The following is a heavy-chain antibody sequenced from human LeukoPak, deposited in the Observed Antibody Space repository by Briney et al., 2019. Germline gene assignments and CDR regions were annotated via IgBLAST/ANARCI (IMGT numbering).Heavy chain of an antibody. D-gene: IGHD3-10*01. CDR3: ARVRWFGELNWFDP. J-gene: IGHJ5*02. CDR1: GYTFTSYA. CDR2: INAGNGNT. Sequence: VAPVTVSCKASGYTFTSYAMHWVRQAPGQRLEWMGWINAGNGNTKYSQKFQGRVTITRDTSASTAYMELSSLRSEDTAVYYCARVRWFGELNWFDPWGQGTLVTVSS. V-gene: IGHV1-3*01.